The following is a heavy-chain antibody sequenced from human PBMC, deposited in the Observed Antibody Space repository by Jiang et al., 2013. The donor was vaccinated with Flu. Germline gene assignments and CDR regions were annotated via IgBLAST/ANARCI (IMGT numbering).Heavy chain of an antibody. CDR2: IWYDGSKK. V-gene: IGHV3-33*01. CDR3: ARDNDADWYFDL. D-gene: IGHD1-1*01. J-gene: IGHJ2*01. CDR1: GFTFSRYG. Sequence: VQLVESGGGVVQPGMSLRLSCAASGFTFSRYGMHWVRQAPGKGLEWVAIIWYDGSKKFYTDSVTGRFTISRDNSNNTVXLQMDSLRAEDTAVYYCARDNDADWYFDLWGRGTLVTVSS.